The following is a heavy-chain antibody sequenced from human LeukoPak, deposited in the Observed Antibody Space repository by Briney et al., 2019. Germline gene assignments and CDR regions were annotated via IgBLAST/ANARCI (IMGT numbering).Heavy chain of an antibody. CDR3: ARDRYGGNRYYYYGMDV. CDR1: GFTFSNYA. CDR2: ISASGGST. Sequence: QSGGSLRLSCAASGFTFSNYAMSWVRQAPGKGLEWVSVISASGGSTYYADSVKGRFTISRDNSKNTLYLQMNSLRAEDTAVYYCARDRYGGNRYYYYGMDVWGQGTTVTVSS. D-gene: IGHD4-23*01. J-gene: IGHJ6*02. V-gene: IGHV3-23*01.